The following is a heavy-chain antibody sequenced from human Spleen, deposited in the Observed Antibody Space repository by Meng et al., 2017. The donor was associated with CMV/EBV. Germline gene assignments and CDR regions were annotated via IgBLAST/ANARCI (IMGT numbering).Heavy chain of an antibody. CDR3: ATDFYDSSGFNF. Sequence: ASGFILNNAWINWVRQAPGKGLEWVGRIKGKGDGVTTDHAAPVKGRFTISRDDSKNTLYVHMNSLKIEDTAVYYCATDFYDSSGFNFWGQGTLVTVSS. D-gene: IGHD3-22*01. CDR2: IKGKGDGVTT. CDR1: GFILNNAW. V-gene: IGHV3-15*01. J-gene: IGHJ4*02.